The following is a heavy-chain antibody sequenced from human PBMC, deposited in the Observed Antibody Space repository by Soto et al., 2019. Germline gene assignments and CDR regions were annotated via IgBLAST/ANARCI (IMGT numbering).Heavy chain of an antibody. CDR2: ISGTGYNT. CDR3: AKAGFSSSWSPTYFDY. J-gene: IGHJ4*02. Sequence: PWGSLRLSCAASGFTFTSYAMNWVRLAPGKGLEWVSAISGTGYNTYYADSVKGRFTISRDNTKNTLYLQMNSLRAEDTAVYYCAKAGFSSSWSPTYFDYWGQGTLVTVSS. CDR1: GFTFTSYA. V-gene: IGHV3-23*01. D-gene: IGHD6-13*01.